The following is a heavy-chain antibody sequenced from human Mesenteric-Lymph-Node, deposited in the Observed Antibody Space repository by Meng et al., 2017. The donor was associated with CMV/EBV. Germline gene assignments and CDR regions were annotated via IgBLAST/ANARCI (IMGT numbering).Heavy chain of an antibody. CDR3: ARHVLLVWSGYYIPSWFDP. CDR1: GGSITSSY. J-gene: IGHJ5*02. V-gene: IGHV4-59*08. Sequence: SETLSLTCTVSGGSITSSYWAWIRQPPGKGLELIGYIYYIGNANYNPSLKSRVTISIDRSKNQFSLKLSSVTAADTAVYYCARHVLLVWSGYYIPSWFDPWGQGTLVTVSS. CDR2: IYYIGNA. D-gene: IGHD3-3*01.